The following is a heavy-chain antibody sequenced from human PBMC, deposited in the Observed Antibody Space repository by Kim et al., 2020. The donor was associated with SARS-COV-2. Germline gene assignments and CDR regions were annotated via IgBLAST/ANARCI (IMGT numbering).Heavy chain of an antibody. D-gene: IGHD3-22*01. V-gene: IGHV4-61*01. CDR3: ASCIDYYDSSGSWSSGWFDP. CDR1: GGSVSSGSYY. Sequence: SETLSLTCTVSGGSVSSGSYYWSWIRQPPGKGLEWIGYIYYSRSTNYNPSLKSRVTISVDTSKNQFSLKLSSVTAADTAVYYCASCIDYYDSSGSWSSGWFDPWGQGTLVTVSS. J-gene: IGHJ5*02. CDR2: IYYSRST.